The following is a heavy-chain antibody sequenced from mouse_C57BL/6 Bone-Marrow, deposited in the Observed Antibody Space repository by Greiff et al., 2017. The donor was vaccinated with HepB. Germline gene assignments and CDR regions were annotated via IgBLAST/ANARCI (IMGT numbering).Heavy chain of an antibody. CDR2: IDPNSGGT. CDR3: ARSSYYDYSWYFDV. D-gene: IGHD2-4*01. J-gene: IGHJ1*03. CDR1: GYTFTSYW. Sequence: QVQLQQPGAELVKPGASVKLSCKASGYTFTSYWMHWVKQRPGRGLEWIGRIDPNSGGTKYNEKFKSKATLTVDKPSSTAYMQLSSLTSEDSAVYYCARSSYYDYSWYFDVWGTGTTVTVSS. V-gene: IGHV1-72*01.